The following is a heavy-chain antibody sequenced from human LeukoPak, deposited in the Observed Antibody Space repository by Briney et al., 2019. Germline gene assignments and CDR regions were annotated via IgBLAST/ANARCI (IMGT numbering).Heavy chain of an antibody. V-gene: IGHV4-59*01. Sequence: PETLSLTCTVSGGSISNYYWSWIRQPPGKGLEWIWYIYHSGSVNYNPSLKSRVTISVDATNNQFALKLNSVTAAGTAVYYCARGGGFGSPPAYWGQGTLVTVSS. CDR3: ARGGGFGSPPAY. D-gene: IGHD3-10*01. J-gene: IGHJ4*02. CDR1: GGSISNYY. CDR2: IYHSGSV.